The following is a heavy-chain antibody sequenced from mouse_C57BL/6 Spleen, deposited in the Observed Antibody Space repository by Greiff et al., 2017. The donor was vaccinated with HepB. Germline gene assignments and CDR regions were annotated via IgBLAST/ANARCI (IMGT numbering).Heavy chain of an antibody. J-gene: IGHJ2*01. CDR3: ARGIVAIYYFDY. CDR2: IYPGDGDT. V-gene: IGHV1-82*01. Sequence: VKLQESGPELVKPGASVKISCKASGYAFSSSWMNWVKQRPGKGLEWIGRIYPGDGDTNYNGKFKGKATLTADKSSSTAYMQLSSLTSEDSAVYFCARGIVAIYYFDYWGQGTTLTVSS. CDR1: GYAFSSSW. D-gene: IGHD1-1*01.